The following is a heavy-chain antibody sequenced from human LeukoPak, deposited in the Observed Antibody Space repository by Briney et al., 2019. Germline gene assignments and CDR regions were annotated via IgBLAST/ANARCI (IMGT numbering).Heavy chain of an antibody. D-gene: IGHD3-10*02. Sequence: QTGGSLRLSCAASGFTFSSYGMHWVRQAPGKGLEWVAFIRFDGRNEYCADSVKGRFTSSRDNSRNTLYLQMNSLRPADTAVYYCARGLFGEKGNYMDVWGKGTTVTVSS. CDR3: ARGLFGEKGNYMDV. CDR2: IRFDGRNE. V-gene: IGHV3-30*02. J-gene: IGHJ6*03. CDR1: GFTFSSYG.